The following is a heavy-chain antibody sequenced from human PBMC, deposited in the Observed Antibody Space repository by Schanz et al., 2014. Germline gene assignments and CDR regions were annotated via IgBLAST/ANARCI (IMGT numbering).Heavy chain of an antibody. CDR1: RFTFSDYY. V-gene: IGHV3-11*06. CDR3: ARDMLRRYGALEI. J-gene: IGHJ3*02. D-gene: IGHD2-8*01. CDR2: VSSNNIYT. Sequence: VQLVESGGGLVKPGGSLRLSCEASRFTFSDYYMTWIRQAPGKGLEWVSYVSSNNIYTKYADSVRGRFTISRDNAKNSLFLQMNSLRADDTAVYYCARDMLRRYGALEIWGRGTMVTVSS.